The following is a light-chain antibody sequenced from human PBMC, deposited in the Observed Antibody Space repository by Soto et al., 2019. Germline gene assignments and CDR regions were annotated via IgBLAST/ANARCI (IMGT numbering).Light chain of an antibody. CDR3: QQYGNSPPYS. J-gene: IGKJ2*03. V-gene: IGKV3-20*01. Sequence: EIVLTQSPGTLSLFPGERATLSCRASQSVSRGHLAWYQQKPGQAPRLLIYGASSRASGIADRFSGSGSGTDFTLTISRLEPEDFAVYYCQQYGNSPPYSFGQGTKLEIK. CDR1: QSVSRGH. CDR2: GAS.